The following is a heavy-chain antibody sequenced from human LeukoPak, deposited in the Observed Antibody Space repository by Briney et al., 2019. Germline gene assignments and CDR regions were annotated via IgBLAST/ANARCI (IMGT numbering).Heavy chain of an antibody. Sequence: SETLSLTCAVYGGSFSGYYWSWIRQPPGKGLEWIGEINHSGSTNYNPSLKSRVTISVDTSKNQFSLKLSSVTAADTAVYYCARGPICTNGVCYTGYYYYYGMDVWGQGTTVTVSS. D-gene: IGHD2-8*01. CDR1: GGSFSGYY. J-gene: IGHJ6*02. CDR3: ARGPICTNGVCYTGYYYYYGMDV. CDR2: INHSGST. V-gene: IGHV4-34*01.